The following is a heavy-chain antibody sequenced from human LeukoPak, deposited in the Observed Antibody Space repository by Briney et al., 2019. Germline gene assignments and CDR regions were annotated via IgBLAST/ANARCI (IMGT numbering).Heavy chain of an antibody. CDR3: AKGAYDYVEIAYFDY. Sequence: GGPLRLSCVASGFSFNNYAMNWVRQAPGKGLEWVSLIIGSSGSTFYADSVKGRFTISRDKSKNTLYLQMNSLRAEDTAVYYCAKGAYDYVEIAYFDYWGQGSLVTVSS. V-gene: IGHV3-23*01. D-gene: IGHD5-12*01. J-gene: IGHJ4*02. CDR1: GFSFNNYA. CDR2: IIGSSGST.